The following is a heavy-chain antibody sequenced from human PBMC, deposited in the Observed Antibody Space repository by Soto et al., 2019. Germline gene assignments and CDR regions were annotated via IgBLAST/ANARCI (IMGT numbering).Heavy chain of an antibody. V-gene: IGHV4-59*01. CDR2: VYRSGTT. J-gene: IGHJ4*02. D-gene: IGHD6-19*01. Sequence: SETLSLTCNVSGGSISNYYWTWIRQSPGKGPEWIGYVYRSGTTSYNPSLESRVTMSVDTSKNQFSLKLSAVTTADTAVYYCARAGGLGAVAVDYWGQGTLVTVSS. CDR1: GGSISNYY. CDR3: ARAGGLGAVAVDY.